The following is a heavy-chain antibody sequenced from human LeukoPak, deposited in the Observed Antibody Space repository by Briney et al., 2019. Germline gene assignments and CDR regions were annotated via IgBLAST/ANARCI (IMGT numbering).Heavy chain of an antibody. CDR3: TRREAVAGKHYFDY. Sequence: PGGSLRLSCAASGFTFDDYAMHWVRQAPGKGLEWVSGISWNSDNTAYAESVKGRFTISRDDAKKSLYLHMNSLRGEDTALYYCTRREAVAGKHYFDYWGRGALVTVSS. V-gene: IGHV3-9*01. CDR2: ISWNSDNT. CDR1: GFTFDDYA. J-gene: IGHJ4*02. D-gene: IGHD6-19*01.